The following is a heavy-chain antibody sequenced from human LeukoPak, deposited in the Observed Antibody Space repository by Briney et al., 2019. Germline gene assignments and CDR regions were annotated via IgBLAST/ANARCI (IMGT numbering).Heavy chain of an antibody. D-gene: IGHD3-3*01. J-gene: IGHJ4*02. CDR1: GYTFTSYY. V-gene: IGHV1-46*01. CDR3: ARRRITIFGVVNHIDY. Sequence: ASVKVSCKASGYTFTSYYMHWVRQAPGQGLEWMGIINPSGGSTSYAQKFQGRVTMTTDTSTSTAYMELRSLRSDDTAVYYCARRRITIFGVVNHIDYWGQGTLVTVSS. CDR2: INPSGGST.